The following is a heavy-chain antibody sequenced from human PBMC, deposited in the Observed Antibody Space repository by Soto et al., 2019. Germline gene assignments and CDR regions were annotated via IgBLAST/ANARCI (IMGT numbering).Heavy chain of an antibody. V-gene: IGHV3-23*01. CDR3: TKVHLGSSWFSDLVY. CDR2: ITGSGGST. Sequence: EVQMLSSGGGLAQPGGSLRLSCAASGFTFSSYSMTWVRQAPGKGLEWVASITGSGGSTFYSDSVKGRFTISRDNSNNKINLQMDGLTVADTALYYCTKVHLGSSWFSDLVYWGQGARVTVYS. D-gene: IGHD6-13*01. CDR1: GFTFSSYS. J-gene: IGHJ4*02.